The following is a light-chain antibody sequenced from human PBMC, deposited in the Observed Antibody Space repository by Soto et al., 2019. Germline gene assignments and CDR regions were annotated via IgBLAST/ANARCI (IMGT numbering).Light chain of an antibody. CDR3: QQLKSYPLS. CDR2: AAS. V-gene: IGKV1-9*01. CDR1: QDISSY. Sequence: DIQLTQSPSLLSASVGDRVTITCRTSQDISSYLAWYQQKPGKAPQLLISAASTLQSGVPSRFSGSGSGKEFTLTISSLQPEDFATYYCQQLKSYPLSFGGGTKVEI. J-gene: IGKJ4*01.